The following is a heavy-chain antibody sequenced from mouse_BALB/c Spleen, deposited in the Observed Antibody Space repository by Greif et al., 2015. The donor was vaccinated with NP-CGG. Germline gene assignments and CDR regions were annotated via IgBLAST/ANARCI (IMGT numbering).Heavy chain of an antibody. Sequence: VMLVESDAELVKPGASVKISCKASGYTFTDHDIHWVKQKPEQGLEWIGYIPPGNGDIKYNEKFKGKATLTADKSSSTAXMQLNSLTSEDSAVYFCTYFDYWGQGTTLTVSS. CDR3: TYFDY. V-gene: IGHV1S53*02. J-gene: IGHJ2*01. CDR2: IPPGNGDI. CDR1: GYTFTDHD.